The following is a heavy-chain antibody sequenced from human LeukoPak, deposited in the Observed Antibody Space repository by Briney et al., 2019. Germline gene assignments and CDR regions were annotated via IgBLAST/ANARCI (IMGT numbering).Heavy chain of an antibody. Sequence: GGSLRLSCAASGFTFDDYAMHWVRQAPGKGLEWVSGISWNRGTIGYADSVKGRFTISRDNAKNSLYLQMNSLRAEDSALYYCAKANWGSLWYYFDCWGQGTLVTVSS. V-gene: IGHV3-9*01. CDR1: GFTFDDYA. CDR3: AKANWGSLWYYFDC. D-gene: IGHD7-27*01. J-gene: IGHJ4*02. CDR2: ISWNRGTI.